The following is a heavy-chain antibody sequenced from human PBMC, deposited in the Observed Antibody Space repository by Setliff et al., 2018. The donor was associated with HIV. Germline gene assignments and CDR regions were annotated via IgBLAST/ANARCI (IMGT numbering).Heavy chain of an antibody. CDR1: GGSISSGSYD. D-gene: IGHD2-15*01. Sequence: PSETLSLTCSVSGGSISSGSYDWSWIRQPAGKALEWIGRIYTSGSTNYNPSLESRVSISLDTSKNQFSLKLTSVTAADTAVYYCARVRGPYCSGPCHPPHWSYMDVWGKGTSVTVSS. J-gene: IGHJ6*04. CDR3: ARVRGPYCSGPCHPPHWSYMDV. CDR2: IYTSGST. V-gene: IGHV4-61*02.